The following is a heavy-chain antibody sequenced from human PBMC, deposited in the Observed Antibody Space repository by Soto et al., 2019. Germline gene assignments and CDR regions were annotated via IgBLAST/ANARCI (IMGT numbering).Heavy chain of an antibody. J-gene: IGHJ6*02. Sequence: SETRSLTCAVSGGAISSSNWWRWVRQPPGKGLEWIGEIYHSGSTNYNPSLKSRVTISVDKSKNQFSLKLSSVTAADTAVYYCARSPDSSGYYPRWYYYGMDVWGQGTTVT. CDR1: GGAISSSNW. CDR3: ARSPDSSGYYPRWYYYGMDV. D-gene: IGHD3-22*01. V-gene: IGHV4-4*02. CDR2: IYHSGST.